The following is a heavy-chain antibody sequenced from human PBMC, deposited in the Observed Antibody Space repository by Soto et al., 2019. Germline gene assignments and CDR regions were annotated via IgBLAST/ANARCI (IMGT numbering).Heavy chain of an antibody. CDR3: ARGTEGSWVWWLTH. V-gene: IGHV3-74*01. CDR1: GFTCSSYY. Sequence: PGGALRRSCAVPGFTCSSYYMHWVRQSPGKGLVWVSRINSDGVATTYADSVKGRFTISRGNAKNTVYLQMNSLRAEDTAVYYCARGTEGSWVWWLTHWGQGTLVTVSS. CDR2: INSDGVAT. D-gene: IGHD5-12*01. J-gene: IGHJ4*02.